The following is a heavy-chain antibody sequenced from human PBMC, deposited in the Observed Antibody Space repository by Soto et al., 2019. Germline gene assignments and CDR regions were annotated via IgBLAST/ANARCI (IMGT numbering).Heavy chain of an antibody. Sequence: QVQLMQSGAEVKKPGASVRVSCVASGYTFTSYYMHWVRQAPGQGLEWLGDIKLSGGSTTYAQRFQGRVTVTRDTSTSTVYMELRSLRSEDTAVYHCAREGNSYSGMDVWGQGTTVTVS. CDR1: GYTFTSYY. CDR2: IKLSGGST. V-gene: IGHV1-46*01. CDR3: AREGNSYSGMDV. J-gene: IGHJ6*02.